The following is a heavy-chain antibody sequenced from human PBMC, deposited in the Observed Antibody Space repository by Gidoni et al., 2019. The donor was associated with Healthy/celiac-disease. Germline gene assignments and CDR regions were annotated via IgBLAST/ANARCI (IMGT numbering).Heavy chain of an antibody. CDR1: GFTFSSYS. CDR3: AREVFGRYYYYGMDV. Sequence: EVQLVESGGGLVKPGGSLRLSCAASGFTFSSYSMNWVRQAPGKGLEWVSSISRSSYIYYADSVKGRFTISRDNAKNSLYLQMNSLRAEDTAVYYCAREVFGRYYYYGMDVWGQGTTVTVSS. CDR2: ISRSSYI. D-gene: IGHD3-10*01. J-gene: IGHJ6*02. V-gene: IGHV3-21*01.